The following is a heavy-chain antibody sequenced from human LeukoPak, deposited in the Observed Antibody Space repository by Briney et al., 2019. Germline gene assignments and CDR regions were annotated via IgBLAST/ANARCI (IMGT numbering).Heavy chain of an antibody. J-gene: IGHJ4*02. V-gene: IGHV4-34*01. Sequence: PSETLSLTCAVYGGSFSGYYWSWIRQPPGKGLEWIGEINHRGSTNYNPSLKSRVTISVDTSKNQFSLKLSSVTAADTAVYYCARGHSYYDNSGYSGVDYWGQGTLITVSS. CDR1: GGSFSGYY. D-gene: IGHD3-22*01. CDR2: INHRGST. CDR3: ARGHSYYDNSGYSGVDY.